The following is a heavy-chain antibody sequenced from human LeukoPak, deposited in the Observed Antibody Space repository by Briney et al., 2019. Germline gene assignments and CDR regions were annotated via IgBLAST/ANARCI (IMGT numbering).Heavy chain of an antibody. Sequence: SETLSLTCAVYGGSFSGYYWSWIRQPPGKGLEWIGEINHSGRTNYNPSLKSRVTISVDTSKNQFSLKLSSVTAAGTAVYYCARGFAAPLGYWGQGTLVTVSS. CDR2: INHSGRT. CDR3: ARGFAAPLGY. D-gene: IGHD6-13*01. V-gene: IGHV4-34*01. CDR1: GGSFSGYY. J-gene: IGHJ4*02.